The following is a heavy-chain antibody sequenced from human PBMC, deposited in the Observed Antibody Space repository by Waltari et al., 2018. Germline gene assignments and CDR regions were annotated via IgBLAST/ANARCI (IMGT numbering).Heavy chain of an antibody. CDR2: SNPNSGNT. CDR3: ARGAYDYSNYVGYAFDI. V-gene: IGHV1-8*03. CDR1: GYTFTSYD. J-gene: IGHJ3*02. D-gene: IGHD4-4*01. Sequence: QVQLVQSGAEVKKPGASVKVSCKASGYTFTSYDINWVRQATGQGLEWMGWSNPNSGNTGYAQKFQGRVTITRNTSISTAYMELSSLRSEDTAVYYCARGAYDYSNYVGYAFDIWGQGTMVTVSS.